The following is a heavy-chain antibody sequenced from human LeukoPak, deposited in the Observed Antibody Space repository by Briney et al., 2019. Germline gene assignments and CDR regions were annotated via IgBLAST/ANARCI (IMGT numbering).Heavy chain of an antibody. CDR1: GYTFTSYG. CDR3: ARGVRYFDWLPNSYYYYYYMDV. D-gene: IGHD3-9*01. J-gene: IGHJ6*03. Sequence: GASVKVSCKASGYTFTSYGISWVRQAPGQGLEWMGWISAYNGNTNYAQKLQGRVTMTTDTSTSTAYMELRSLRSDDTAVYYCARGVRYFDWLPNSYYYYYYMDVWGKGTTVTISS. V-gene: IGHV1-18*01. CDR2: ISAYNGNT.